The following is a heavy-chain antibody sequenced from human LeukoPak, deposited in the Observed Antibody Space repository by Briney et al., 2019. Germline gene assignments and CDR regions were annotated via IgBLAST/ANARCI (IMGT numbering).Heavy chain of an antibody. CDR3: ARVGYSSSWTAVGY. Sequence: ASVKVSCKASGYTFTSYDINWVRQATGQGLEWMGWMNPKSGNTGYAQKFQGRVTMTRNTSISTAYMELSSLRSEDTAVYYCARVGYSSSWTAVGYWGQGTLVTVSS. V-gene: IGHV1-8*01. J-gene: IGHJ4*02. D-gene: IGHD6-13*01. CDR1: GYTFTSYD. CDR2: MNPKSGNT.